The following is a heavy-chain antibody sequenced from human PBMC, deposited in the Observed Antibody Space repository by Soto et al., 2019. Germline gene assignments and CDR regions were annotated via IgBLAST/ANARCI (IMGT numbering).Heavy chain of an antibody. CDR2: IWYDGSNK. CDR3: ARSLLGELSFMGPI. V-gene: IGHV3-33*01. Sequence: QVQQVESGGGVVQPGRSLRLSCAASGFTFSSYGTHWVRQAPGKGLEWVAVIWYDGSNKYYADSVKGRFTISRDNSKNTLYLQMNSLRAEDTAVYYCARSLLGELSFMGPIRGQGTMVTVSS. D-gene: IGHD3-16*02. CDR1: GFTFSSYG. J-gene: IGHJ3*02.